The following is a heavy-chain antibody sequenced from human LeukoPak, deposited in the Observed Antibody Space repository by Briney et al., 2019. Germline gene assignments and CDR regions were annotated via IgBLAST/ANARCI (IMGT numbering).Heavy chain of an antibody. J-gene: IGHJ6*02. V-gene: IGHV4-34*01. CDR3: ARGRSGVRGVIITDYYYYYGMDV. CDR1: GGSFSGYY. D-gene: IGHD3-10*01. CDR2: INHSGST. Sequence: SETLSLTCAVYGGSFSGYYWSWIRQPPGKGLEWIGEINHSGSTNYNPSLKSRVTISVDTSKNQFSLKLSSVTAADTAVYYCARGRSGVRGVIITDYYYYYGMDVWGQGTTVTVSS.